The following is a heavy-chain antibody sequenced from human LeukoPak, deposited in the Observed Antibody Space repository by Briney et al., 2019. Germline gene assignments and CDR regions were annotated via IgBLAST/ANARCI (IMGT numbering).Heavy chain of an antibody. V-gene: IGHV3-23*01. CDR3: VRETPGFLDY. D-gene: IGHD2/OR15-2a*01. Sequence: PGGSLRLSCAASEFTFSNYAMGWVRQAPGKGLEWVSVVSGSGGFTNYADSVKGRFTISRDNSKNTLYLQMNSLRAEDTAVYFCVRETPGFLDYWGQGTLVTVSS. J-gene: IGHJ4*02. CDR1: EFTFSNYA. CDR2: VSGSGGFT.